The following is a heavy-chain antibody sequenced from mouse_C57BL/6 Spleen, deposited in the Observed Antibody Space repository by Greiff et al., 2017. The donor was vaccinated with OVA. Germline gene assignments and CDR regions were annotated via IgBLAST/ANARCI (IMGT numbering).Heavy chain of an antibody. J-gene: IGHJ4*01. V-gene: IGHV1-7*01. CDR3: AGWYEDYYAMDY. Sequence: VQLQQSGAELAKPGASVKLSCKASGYTFTSYWMHWVKQRPGQGLEWIGYINPSSGYTKYNQKFKDKATLTADKSSSTAYMQLSSLTYEESAVYYCAGWYEDYYAMDYWGQGTSVTVSS. D-gene: IGHD2-14*01. CDR2: INPSSGYT. CDR1: GYTFTSYW.